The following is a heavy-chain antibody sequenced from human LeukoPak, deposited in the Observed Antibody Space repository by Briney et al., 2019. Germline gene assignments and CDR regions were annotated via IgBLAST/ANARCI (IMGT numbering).Heavy chain of an antibody. V-gene: IGHV4-30-2*01. Sequence: SETLSLTCAVSGGSISSGGYSWSWIRQPPGKGLEWIGYIYHSGSTYYNPSLKSRVTISVDTSKNQFSLKLSSVTAADTAVYYCARAWYYDILTGYSPLFDYWGQGTLVTVSS. CDR2: IYHSGST. D-gene: IGHD3-9*01. CDR1: GGSISSGGYS. CDR3: ARAWYYDILTGYSPLFDY. J-gene: IGHJ4*02.